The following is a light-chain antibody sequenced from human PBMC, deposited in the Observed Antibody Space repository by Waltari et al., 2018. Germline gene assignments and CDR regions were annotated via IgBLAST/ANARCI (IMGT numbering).Light chain of an antibody. CDR2: WAS. CDR1: QSVLYSSNNKNY. V-gene: IGKV4-1*01. CDR3: QQYYSTPLT. J-gene: IGKJ4*01. Sequence: DIVMTQSPDSLAVSLGERATINCKSSQSVLYSSNNKNYLAWYQRKPGQPPKLPIYWASTRESGVPDRFSGSGSGTDFTLTISSLQAADVAVYYCQQYYSTPLTFGGGTKVEIK.